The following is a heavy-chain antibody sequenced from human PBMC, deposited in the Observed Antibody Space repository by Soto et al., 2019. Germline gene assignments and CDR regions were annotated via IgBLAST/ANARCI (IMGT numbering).Heavy chain of an antibody. CDR2: ISYDGSNK. CDR1: GFTFSSYA. Sequence: QVQLVESGGGVVQPGRSLRLSCAASGFTFSSYAMHWVRQAPGKGLEWVAVISYDGSNKYYADSVKGRFTISRDNSKNPLSLQRNSLRAEDTAEYYCASTPGVEQWLVRFDYWGQGTLVTVSS. V-gene: IGHV3-30-3*01. J-gene: IGHJ4*02. D-gene: IGHD6-19*01. CDR3: ASTPGVEQWLVRFDY.